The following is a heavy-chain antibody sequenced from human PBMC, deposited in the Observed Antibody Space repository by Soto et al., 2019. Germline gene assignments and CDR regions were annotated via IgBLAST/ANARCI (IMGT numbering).Heavy chain of an antibody. CDR1: GFTFSSYA. D-gene: IGHD3-3*01. J-gene: IGHJ4*02. CDR2: ISGSGGST. CDR3: AKSALSRGIRFLEWLWTYDY. Sequence: GGSLRLSCAASGFTFSSYAMSWVRQAPGKGLEWVSAISGSGGSTYYADSVKGRFTISRDNSKNTLYLQMNSLRAEDTAVYYCAKSALSRGIRFLEWLWTYDYWGQGTLVTVSS. V-gene: IGHV3-23*01.